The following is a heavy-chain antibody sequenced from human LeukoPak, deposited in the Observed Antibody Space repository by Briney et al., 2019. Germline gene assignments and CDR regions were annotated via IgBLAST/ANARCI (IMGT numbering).Heavy chain of an antibody. CDR2: IKQDGSEK. V-gene: IGHV3-7*01. CDR1: GFTFSSYW. D-gene: IGHD3-9*01. CDR3: ARGRSKQGILTDY. Sequence: GGSLRLSCAASGFTFSSYWMSWVRQAPGKGLEWVANIKQDGSEKYYVDSVKGRFTISRDNAENSLYLQMNSLRAEDTAVYYCARGRSKQGILTDYWGQGTLVTVSS. J-gene: IGHJ4*02.